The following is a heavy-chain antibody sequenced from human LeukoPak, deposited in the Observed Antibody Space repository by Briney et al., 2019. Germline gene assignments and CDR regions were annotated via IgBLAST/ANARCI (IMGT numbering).Heavy chain of an antibody. CDR3: ASIPLLWFGELFPDY. CDR1: GFTFSDYY. V-gene: IGHV3-11*04. Sequence: PGGSLRLSCAASGFTFSDYYMSWIRQAPGKGLERVSYISSSGSTIYYADSVKGRFTISRDNAKNSLYLQMNSLRAEDTAVYYCASIPLLWFGELFPDYWGQGTLVTVSS. J-gene: IGHJ4*02. CDR2: ISSSGSTI. D-gene: IGHD3-10*01.